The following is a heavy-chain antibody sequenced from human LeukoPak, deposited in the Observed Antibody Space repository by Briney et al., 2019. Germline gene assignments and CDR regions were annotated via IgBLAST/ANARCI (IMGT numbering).Heavy chain of an antibody. J-gene: IGHJ4*02. D-gene: IGHD5-12*01. CDR3: ARSAAAGRIVATFDY. CDR1: GFTFSSYS. V-gene: IGHV3-30*03. CDR2: ISYDGSNK. Sequence: GGSLRLSCAASGFTFSSYSMNWVRQAPGKGLEWVAIISYDGSNKYYADSVKGRFTISRDKSKNTLYLQMNSLRGEDTAVYYCARSAAAGRIVATFDYWGQGTLVTVSS.